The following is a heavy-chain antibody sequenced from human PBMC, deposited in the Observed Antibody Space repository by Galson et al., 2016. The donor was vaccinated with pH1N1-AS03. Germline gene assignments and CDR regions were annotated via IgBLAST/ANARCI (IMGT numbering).Heavy chain of an antibody. J-gene: IGHJ4*02. CDR3: ARDDLNNSGLSR. V-gene: IGHV3-21*01. CDR1: GFTFGSYS. CDR2: ISSSGGYI. D-gene: IGHD6-19*01. Sequence: SLRLSCAASGFTFGSYSMNWVRQAPGKGLEWVSSISSSGGYIYYSDSVKGRFTISRDNTRNSLYLEMNSLRAEDTAVYYCARDDLNNSGLSRWGEGTLVTVSS.